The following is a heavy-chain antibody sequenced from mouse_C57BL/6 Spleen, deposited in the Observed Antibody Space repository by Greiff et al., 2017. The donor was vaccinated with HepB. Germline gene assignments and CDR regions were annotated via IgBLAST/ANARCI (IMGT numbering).Heavy chain of an antibody. Sequence: EVQLQQSGPELVKPGASVKISCKASGYSFTGYYMNWVKQSPEKSLEWIGEINPSTGGTTYNQKFKAKATLTVDKSSSTAYMQLKSLTSEDSAVYYCAREEITTAMDYWGQGTSVTVSS. CDR1: GYSFTGYY. CDR3: AREEITTAMDY. J-gene: IGHJ4*01. D-gene: IGHD1-1*01. CDR2: INPSTGGT. V-gene: IGHV1-42*01.